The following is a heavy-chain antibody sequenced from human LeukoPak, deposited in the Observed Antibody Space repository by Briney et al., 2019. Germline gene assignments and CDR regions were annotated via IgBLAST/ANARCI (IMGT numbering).Heavy chain of an antibody. J-gene: IGHJ4*02. CDR3: ARGRDRHDGSYSYYFDY. CDR2: IYPSGST. V-gene: IGHV4-31*03. D-gene: IGHD1-26*01. CDR1: GGSVSSGDYY. Sequence: SQTLSLTCTVSGGSVSSGDYYWSWIRQHPGKGLEWIAYIYPSGSTYYTPSLKSRITISLDTSKNQFSLRLSSVTAADTAVYYCARGRDRHDGSYSYYFDYWGQGTLVTVSS.